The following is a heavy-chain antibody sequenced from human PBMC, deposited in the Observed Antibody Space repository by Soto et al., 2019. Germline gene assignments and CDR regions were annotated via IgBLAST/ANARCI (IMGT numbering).Heavy chain of an antibody. V-gene: IGHV3-9*02. D-gene: IGHD3-16*01. Sequence: GGALGVTCSLSGATSTDYGMHWVRQAPGKGLEWVSGVLGDNGQIGYADSVKGRFTSSRDNARHFLYLQMNSLTVEDTALYYCVKDMAPGGADVWGQGTAVIV. CDR2: VLGDNGQI. CDR1: GATSTDYG. CDR3: VKDMAPGGADV. J-gene: IGHJ6*02.